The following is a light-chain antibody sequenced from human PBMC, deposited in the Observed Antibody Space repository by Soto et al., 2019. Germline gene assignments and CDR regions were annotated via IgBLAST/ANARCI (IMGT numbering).Light chain of an antibody. V-gene: IGKV1-39*01. CDR2: AAS. Sequence: DIQMTQSPSTLSGSVGDRVTITCRASQTISSWLAWYQQKPGKAPKLLIYAASSLQSGVPSRFSGSGSGTDFTLTISSLQPEDFATYFCQQSYSLRGTFGQGTKVDIK. J-gene: IGKJ1*01. CDR3: QQSYSLRGT. CDR1: QTISSW.